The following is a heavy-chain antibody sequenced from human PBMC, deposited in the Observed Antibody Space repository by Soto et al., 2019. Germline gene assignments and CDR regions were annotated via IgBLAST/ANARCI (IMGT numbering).Heavy chain of an antibody. CDR1: GYTFTSYG. CDR2: ISAYNGNT. V-gene: IGHV1-18*01. CDR3: ARDSAHTVTTGY. D-gene: IGHD4-4*01. J-gene: IGHJ4*02. Sequence: QVPLVQSGAEVKKPGASVKVSCKASGYTFTSYGISWVRQAPGPGLEWMGWISAYNGNTNSAQKLQGRVTMTTASATSTAYMELKSLRSDDTAVYGCARDSAHTVTTGYWGQGTMVTVSS.